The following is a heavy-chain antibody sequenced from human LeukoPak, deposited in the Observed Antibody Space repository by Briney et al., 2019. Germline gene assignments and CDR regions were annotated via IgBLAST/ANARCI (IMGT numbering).Heavy chain of an antibody. CDR3: ARDGDYYDSSGQSYNAFDI. V-gene: IGHV4-31*03. D-gene: IGHD3-22*01. J-gene: IGHJ3*02. CDR1: GGSISSGGYY. CDR2: IYYSGST. Sequence: SETLSLTCTVSGGSISSGGYYWSWIRQHPGKGLEWIGYIYYSGSTYYNPSLKSRVTISVDTSKNQFSLKLSSVTAADTAMYYYARDGDYYDSSGQSYNAFDIWGQGTMVTVSS.